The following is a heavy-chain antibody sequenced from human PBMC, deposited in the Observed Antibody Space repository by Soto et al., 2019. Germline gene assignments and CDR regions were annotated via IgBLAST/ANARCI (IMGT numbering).Heavy chain of an antibody. J-gene: IGHJ4*02. CDR3: AKTLWVGELLDFFDY. V-gene: IGHV3-23*01. CDR2: ISGSGGST. D-gene: IGHD3-10*01. Sequence: EVQLLESGGGVVQPGGSLRLSCAASGFTFSTDAMSWVRQAPGKGLEWVSGISGSGGSTHYAGSVKGRFTISRDNSKNTLYLQMNSLRAEDTDVYYCAKTLWVGELLDFFDYWGQGTLVTVSS. CDR1: GFTFSTDA.